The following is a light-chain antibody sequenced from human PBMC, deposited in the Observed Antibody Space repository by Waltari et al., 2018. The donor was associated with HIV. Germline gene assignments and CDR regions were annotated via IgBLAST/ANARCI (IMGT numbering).Light chain of an antibody. CDR2: GNN. CDR3: QSYDSRLRAVV. CDR1: SSNTGAGYY. Sequence: QSVLTQPPSVSGAPGQRVTISCTGSSSNTGAGYYVHWYQQLPGTAPKLLIYGNNNRPSGVPDRFSGSKSGTSVSLAITGLQAEDEADYFCQSYDSRLRAVVFGGGTKLTVL. J-gene: IGLJ2*01. V-gene: IGLV1-40*01.